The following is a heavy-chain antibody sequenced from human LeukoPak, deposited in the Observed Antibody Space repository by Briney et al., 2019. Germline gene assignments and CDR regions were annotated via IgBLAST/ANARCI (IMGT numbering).Heavy chain of an antibody. V-gene: IGHV4-59*01. J-gene: IGHJ6*02. CDR3: ARNVAAAGNYYYGMDV. CDR1: GGSISSYY. D-gene: IGHD6-13*01. Sequence: SETLSLTCTVSGGSISSYYWSWIRQPPGKGLGWIGYIYYSGSTNYNPSLKSRVTISVDTSKNQFSLKLSSVTAADTAVYYCARNVAAAGNYYYGMDVWGQGTTVTVSS. CDR2: IYYSGST.